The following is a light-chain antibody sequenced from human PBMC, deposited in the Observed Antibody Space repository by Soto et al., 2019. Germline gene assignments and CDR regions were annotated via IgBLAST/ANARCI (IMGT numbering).Light chain of an antibody. J-gene: IGKJ1*01. V-gene: IGKV3-15*01. CDR2: GAS. Sequence: EIVMTQSPATLSVSPGESASLSCRASESVSSNLAWYQQKPGQSPRLLIFGASTRATAVPARFSGNGSETGFTLTISSLVSEDSAVYYCQQYNNWPPWTFGRGTKVEIK. CDR3: QQYNNWPPWT. CDR1: ESVSSN.